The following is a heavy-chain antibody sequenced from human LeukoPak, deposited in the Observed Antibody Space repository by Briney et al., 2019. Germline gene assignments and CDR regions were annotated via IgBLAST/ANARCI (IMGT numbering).Heavy chain of an antibody. V-gene: IGHV1-18*01. CDR2: ISAYNGNT. CDR1: GGTFSSYA. J-gene: IGHJ1*01. CDR3: ARRDSSSCFQH. D-gene: IGHD6-13*01. Sequence: ASVKVSCKASGGTFSSYAISWVRQAPGQGLEWMGWISAYNGNTNYAQKLQGRVTMTTDTSTSTAYMELRSLRSDDTAVYYCARRDSSSCFQHWGQGTLVTVSS.